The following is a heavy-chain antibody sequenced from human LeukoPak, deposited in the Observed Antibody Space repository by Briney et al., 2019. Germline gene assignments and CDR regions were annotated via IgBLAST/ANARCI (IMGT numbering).Heavy chain of an antibody. Sequence: ASVKVSRKASGGTFSSYAISWVRQAPGQGLEWMGRIIPILGIANYAQKFQGRVTITADKSTSTAYMELSSLRSEDTAVYYCARGSGEHPEAPLYFDYWGQGTLVTVSS. CDR2: IIPILGIA. CDR3: ARGSGEHPEAPLYFDY. CDR1: GGTFSSYA. V-gene: IGHV1-69*04. D-gene: IGHD3-10*01. J-gene: IGHJ4*02.